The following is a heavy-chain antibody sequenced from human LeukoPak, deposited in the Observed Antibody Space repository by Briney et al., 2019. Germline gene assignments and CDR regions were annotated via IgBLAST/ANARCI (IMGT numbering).Heavy chain of an antibody. CDR2: TYYRSKWYN. Sequence: SQTLSLTCAISGDSVSSNSAAWNWIRQSPSRRLEWLGRTYYRSKWYNDYAVSVKSRMTINPDTSKNQFSLQLNSVTPEDTAVYYCARDRRIVGATAPYYYYYYGMDVWGQGTTVTVSS. CDR1: GDSVSSNSAA. V-gene: IGHV6-1*01. J-gene: IGHJ6*02. CDR3: ARDRRIVGATAPYYYYYYGMDV. D-gene: IGHD1-26*01.